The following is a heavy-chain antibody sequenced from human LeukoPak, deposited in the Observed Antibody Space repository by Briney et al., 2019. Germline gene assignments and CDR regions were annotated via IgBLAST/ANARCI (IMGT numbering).Heavy chain of an antibody. D-gene: IGHD3-22*01. CDR3: ARAPHFFDTSGSRYYFDY. CDR2: IYTSGST. CDR1: GGSISSYY. Sequence: SETLSLTCAVSGGSISSYYWSWIRQPAGKGLEWSVRIYTSGSTNYNPSLKSRVTVSVDTSKIQFSLNLSSVTAADTAVYYCARAPHFFDTSGSRYYFDYWGQGALVTVSS. J-gene: IGHJ4*02. V-gene: IGHV4-4*07.